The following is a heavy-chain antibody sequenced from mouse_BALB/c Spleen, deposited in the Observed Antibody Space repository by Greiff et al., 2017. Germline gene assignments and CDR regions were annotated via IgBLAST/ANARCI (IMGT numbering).Heavy chain of an antibody. CDR1: GYTFTSYW. V-gene: IGHV1-7*01. CDR3: AREIYAMDY. CDR2: INPSTGYT. Sequence: QVQLKQSGAELAKPGASVKMSCKASGYTFTSYWMHWVKQRPGQGLEWIGYINPSTGYTEYNQKFKDKATLTADKSSSTAYMQLSSLTSEDSAVYYCAREIYAMDYWGQGTSVTVSS. J-gene: IGHJ4*01.